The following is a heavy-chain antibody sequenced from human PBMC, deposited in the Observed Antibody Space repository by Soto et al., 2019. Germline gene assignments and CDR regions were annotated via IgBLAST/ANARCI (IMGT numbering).Heavy chain of an antibody. Sequence: QVQLVQSGAEVKKPGASVKVSCKASGYTFTSYGISWGRQAPGQGLEWRGWINADNGNTKYAQKLQGRVTMTTDTSTSTAYTELRSLSSDDTAVYYSARDQAMAQFDDWGQGTLVTVSS. D-gene: IGHD5-18*01. J-gene: IGHJ4*02. CDR1: GYTFTSYG. CDR2: INADNGNT. CDR3: ARDQAMAQFDD. V-gene: IGHV1-18*01.